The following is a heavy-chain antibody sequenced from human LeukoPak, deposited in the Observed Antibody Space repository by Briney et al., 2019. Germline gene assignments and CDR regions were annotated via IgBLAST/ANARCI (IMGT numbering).Heavy chain of an antibody. CDR1: GGSISSSSYY. D-gene: IGHD4-17*01. Sequence: SETLSLTCTVSGGSISSSSYYWGWIRQPPGKGLEWIGSIYYSGSTYYNPSLKSRVTISVDKSKNQISLEVTSVTAADTAVYYCARDWGFGDSEDWFDPWGQGTLVTVSS. V-gene: IGHV4-39*07. CDR3: ARDWGFGDSEDWFDP. J-gene: IGHJ5*02. CDR2: IYYSGST.